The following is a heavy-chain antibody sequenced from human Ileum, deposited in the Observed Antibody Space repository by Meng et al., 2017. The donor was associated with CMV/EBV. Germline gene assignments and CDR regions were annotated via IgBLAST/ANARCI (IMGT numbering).Heavy chain of an antibody. CDR3: ARDLGDANWFDP. CDR1: GGSISSGGYS. Sequence: TVSGGSISSGGYSWSWIRQPAGKGLEWIGRLYTSGSTTYNPSLKSRVTISVDSSKNQFSLRLSSVTAADTAVYYCARDLGDANWFDPWGQGTLVTVSS. D-gene: IGHD4-17*01. V-gene: IGHV4-61*02. CDR2: LYTSGST. J-gene: IGHJ5*02.